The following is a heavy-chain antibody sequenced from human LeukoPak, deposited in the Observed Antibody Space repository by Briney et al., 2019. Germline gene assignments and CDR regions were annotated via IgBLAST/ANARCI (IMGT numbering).Heavy chain of an antibody. Sequence: PGGSLRLSCAASEFTFSSYAMHWVRQAPGKGLEWVAVISYDGSNKYYADSVKGRFTISRDNSKNTLYLQMNSLRAEDTAVYYWARDPPRYQLPYRYYYYGMDVWGQGTTVTVSS. J-gene: IGHJ6*02. CDR3: ARDPPRYQLPYRYYYYGMDV. D-gene: IGHD2-2*01. CDR2: ISYDGSNK. V-gene: IGHV3-30-3*01. CDR1: EFTFSSYA.